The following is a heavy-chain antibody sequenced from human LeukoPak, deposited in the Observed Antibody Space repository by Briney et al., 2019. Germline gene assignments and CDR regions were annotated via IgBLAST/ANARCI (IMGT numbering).Heavy chain of an antibody. D-gene: IGHD5-18*01. CDR3: ARERAAMVNGYFDY. CDR1: GGTFSSYT. CDR2: IIPILGIA. V-gene: IGHV1-69*16. Sequence: ASVKVSCKASGGTFSSYTISWVRQAPGQGLEWIGRIIPILGIANYAQKFQGRVTITTDESTSTAYMELSSLRSEDTAVYYCARERAAMVNGYFDYWGQGTLVTVSS. J-gene: IGHJ4*02.